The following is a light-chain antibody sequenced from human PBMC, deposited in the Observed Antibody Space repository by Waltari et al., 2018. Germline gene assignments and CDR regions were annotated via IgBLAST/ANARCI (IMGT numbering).Light chain of an antibody. CDR3: QQYCTTPLT. V-gene: IGKV4-1*01. CDR2: WAS. Sequence: DIVMTQSPDSLAVSLGERATINCKSSQSVLFSLNNKNYLAWYQQKPGQPPKLLIYWASTRESGVPDRFSGSESGTDFYLTISSLQAEDVAVYYCQQYCTTPLTFGGGTKVEIK. CDR1: QSVLFSLNNKNY. J-gene: IGKJ4*01.